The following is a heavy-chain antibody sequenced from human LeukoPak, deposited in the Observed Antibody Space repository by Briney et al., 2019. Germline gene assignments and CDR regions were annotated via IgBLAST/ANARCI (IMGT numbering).Heavy chain of an antibody. Sequence: SSQTLSLTCTVSGGSISSGDYYWSWIRQPPGKGLEWIGYIYYSGSTYYNPSLKSRVTISVDTSKNQFSLKLSSVTAADTAVYYCARDLEAAAAPDYWGQGTLATVSS. CDR3: ARDLEAAAAPDY. V-gene: IGHV4-30-4*08. CDR1: GGSISSGDYY. CDR2: IYYSGST. D-gene: IGHD6-13*01. J-gene: IGHJ4*02.